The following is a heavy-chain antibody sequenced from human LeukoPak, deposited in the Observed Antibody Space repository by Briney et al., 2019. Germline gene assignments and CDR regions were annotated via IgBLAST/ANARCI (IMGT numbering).Heavy chain of an antibody. J-gene: IGHJ5*02. Sequence: IPSETLSLTCAVYGGSFSGYYWSWIRQPPGKGLEWIGEINHSGSTNYNPSLKSRVTISVDTSKNQFSLKLSPVTAADTAVYYCARALGATPSNWFDPWGQGTLVTVSS. V-gene: IGHV4-34*01. CDR2: INHSGST. CDR1: GGSFSGYY. CDR3: ARALGATPSNWFDP. D-gene: IGHD5-12*01.